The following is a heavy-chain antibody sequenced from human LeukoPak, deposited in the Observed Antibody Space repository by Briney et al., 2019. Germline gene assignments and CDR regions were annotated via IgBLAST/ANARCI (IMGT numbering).Heavy chain of an antibody. Sequence: SETLSLTCTVSGGSISSYYWSWIRQPPGKGLEWIGYIYYSGSTNYNPSLKSRVTISVDTSKNQFSLKLSSVTAADTAVYYCARQGGRLYYDFWSGSNDAFDIWGQGTMVTVSS. D-gene: IGHD3-3*01. J-gene: IGHJ3*02. V-gene: IGHV4-59*01. CDR3: ARQGGRLYYDFWSGSNDAFDI. CDR2: IYYSGST. CDR1: GGSISSYY.